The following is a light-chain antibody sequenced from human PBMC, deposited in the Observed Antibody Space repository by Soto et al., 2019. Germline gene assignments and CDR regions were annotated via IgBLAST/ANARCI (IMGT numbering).Light chain of an antibody. J-gene: IGLJ1*01. CDR1: STDVGGYNY. V-gene: IGLV2-14*01. Sequence: QSVLSQPSSVSSSPGQSITISCTGTSTDVGGYNYVSWYQHHPGKGPKLIIYEVSNRPSGVSDRFSGSKSGNKASLIISNLEAEDESDYYCGSYTSTDTPFVFGTGTKVTVL. CDR2: EVS. CDR3: GSYTSTDTPFV.